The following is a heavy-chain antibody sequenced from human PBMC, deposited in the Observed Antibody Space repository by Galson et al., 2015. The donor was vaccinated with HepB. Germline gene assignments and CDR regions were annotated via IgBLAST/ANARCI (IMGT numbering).Heavy chain of an antibody. CDR3: ANGGSHDAFDI. CDR1: GFTFSSYG. V-gene: IGHV3-30*18. CDR2: ISYDGSNK. Sequence: SLRLSCAASGFTFSSYGMNWVRQAPGKGLEWVSVISYDGSNKYYADSVKGRFTISRDNSKNTLYLQMNSLRAEDTAVYYCANGGSHDAFDIWGQGTMVTVSS. J-gene: IGHJ3*02. D-gene: IGHD3-3*01.